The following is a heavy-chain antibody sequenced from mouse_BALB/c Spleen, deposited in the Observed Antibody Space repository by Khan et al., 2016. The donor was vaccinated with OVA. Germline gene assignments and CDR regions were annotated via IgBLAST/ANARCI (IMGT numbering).Heavy chain of an antibody. J-gene: IGHJ2*01. CDR3: ARSVTITTLVATDLDY. Sequence: EVQLQESGPGLVKPSQSLSLTCTVTGYSITSDYAWNWIRQFPGNKLEWMGYISYSGRTSYNPSPKSRISITRDTSKNQFFLKLNSVTPEEAATDYHARSVTITTLVATDLDYWGQGTTLTVSS. CDR2: ISYSGRT. D-gene: IGHD1-1*01. V-gene: IGHV3-2*02. CDR1: GYSITSDYA.